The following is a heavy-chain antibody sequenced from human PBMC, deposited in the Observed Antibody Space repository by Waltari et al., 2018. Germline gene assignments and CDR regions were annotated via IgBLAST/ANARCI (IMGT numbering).Heavy chain of an antibody. J-gene: IGHJ4*02. D-gene: IGHD2-2*01. CDR3: ARGYCSDTSCSGAGDX. CDR1: GYTFTSYG. CDR2: VSGYNGKK. V-gene: IGHV1-18*01. Sequence: QVQLVQSGAEVKKPGASVKVSCKTSGYTFTSYGISWVRQAPGQGLEWVGWVSGYNGKKNYAQKXQARVTMTTDTSTSTAYMELRSLRSDDTAVYYCARGYCSDTSCSGAGDXWXXGTLVSVSS.